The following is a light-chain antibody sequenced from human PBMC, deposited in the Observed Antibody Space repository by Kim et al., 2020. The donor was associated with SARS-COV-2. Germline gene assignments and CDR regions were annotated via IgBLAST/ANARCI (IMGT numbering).Light chain of an antibody. Sequence: SYELTQPPSVSVAPGKTARITCGENNIGSKSVHWYQEKAGQAPVLVIYDNDDRPSGIPERFSGSNSGNTATLTISRVEAGDEADYYCQVWDSTSDHVLFGGGTQLTVL. V-gene: IGLV3-21*04. CDR3: QVWDSTSDHVL. CDR2: DND. J-gene: IGLJ2*01. CDR1: NIGSKS.